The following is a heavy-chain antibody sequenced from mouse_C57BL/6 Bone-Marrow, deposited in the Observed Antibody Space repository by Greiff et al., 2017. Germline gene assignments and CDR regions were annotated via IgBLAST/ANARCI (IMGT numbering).Heavy chain of an antibody. J-gene: IGHJ4*01. CDR2: IDPSDSYT. CDR3: ARRRDWKDY. D-gene: IGHD3-3*01. Sequence: QVQLQQPGAELVKPGASVKLSCKASGYTFTSYWMQWVKQRPGQGLEWIGEIDPSDSYTNYNQKFKGKATLTVDPSSSTAYMQLSSLTSEDSAVYYCARRRDWKDYWGQGTSVTVSS. V-gene: IGHV1-50*01. CDR1: GYTFTSYW.